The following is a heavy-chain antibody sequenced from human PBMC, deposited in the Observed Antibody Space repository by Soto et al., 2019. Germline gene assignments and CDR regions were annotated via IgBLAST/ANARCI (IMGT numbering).Heavy chain of an antibody. CDR3: ARLDIVATPDDAFDI. Sequence: SVKVSCKASGGTFSSYTISWVRQAPGQGLEWMGRIIPILGIANYAQKFQGRVTITADKSTSTAYMELSSLRSDDTAVYYCARLDIVATPDDAFDIWGQGTMVTVSS. V-gene: IGHV1-69*02. J-gene: IGHJ3*02. D-gene: IGHD5-12*01. CDR1: GGTFSSYT. CDR2: IIPILGIA.